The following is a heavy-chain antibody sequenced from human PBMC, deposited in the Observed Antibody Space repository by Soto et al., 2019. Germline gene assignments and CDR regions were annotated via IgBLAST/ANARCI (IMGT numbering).Heavy chain of an antibody. J-gene: IGHJ4*02. D-gene: IGHD2-2*01. CDR2: ISYDGSNK. V-gene: IGHV3-30-3*01. CDR1: GFTFSSYA. Sequence: QVQLVESGGGVVQPGRSLRLSCAGSGFTFSSYAMNWVRQAPGKGLEWVALISYDGSNKYYADSVKGRFTISRDSSKNTLYLQMNSLRDADTAFYYCGRCCSTSCHLGSDYWGQGTLVTVSS. CDR3: GRCCSTSCHLGSDY.